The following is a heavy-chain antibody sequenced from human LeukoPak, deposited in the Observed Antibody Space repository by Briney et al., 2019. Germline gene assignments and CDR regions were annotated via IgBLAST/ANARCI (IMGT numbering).Heavy chain of an antibody. V-gene: IGHV1-18*01. D-gene: IGHD3-9*01. J-gene: IGHJ4*02. CDR2: VSAYNGNT. CDR1: GYTFISYG. CDR3: ARVEGITIYRSPPDY. Sequence: ASARVSSKASGYTFISYGISWARQAPGQGLEWMGWVSAYNGNTHYAQKPQGRVTMTTDTSTSTAYMELRSLRADDTAVYYCARVEGITIYRSPPDYWGQGTLVTVSS.